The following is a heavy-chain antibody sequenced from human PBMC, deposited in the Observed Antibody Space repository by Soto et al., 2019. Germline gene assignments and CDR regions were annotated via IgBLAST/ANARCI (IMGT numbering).Heavy chain of an antibody. D-gene: IGHD1-7*01. CDR2: IYYSGST. J-gene: IGHJ4*02. CDR1: GGSISGSYYY. CDR3: ASLRYNWNYASSSYFDY. Sequence: KTSETLSLTCAVSGGSISGSYYYWGWIRQPPGKGLEWIGSIYYSGSTYYNPSLKSRVTISVDTSKNQFSLKLSSVTAADTAVYYCASLRYNWNYASSSYFDYWGQGTLVTVSS. V-gene: IGHV4-39*01.